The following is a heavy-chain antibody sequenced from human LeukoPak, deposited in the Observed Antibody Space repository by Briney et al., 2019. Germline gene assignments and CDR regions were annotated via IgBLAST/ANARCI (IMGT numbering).Heavy chain of an antibody. CDR3: ARAPPNRTYFRP. J-gene: IGHJ5*02. CDR2: INYSGST. V-gene: IGHV4-34*01. D-gene: IGHD3-10*02. CDR1: GGSFSGYY. Sequence: PSETLSLTCAVYGGSFSGYYWSWIRQPPGKGLEWIGEINYSGSTNYNPSLKSRVTISVDTSKNQFSLKLSSVTAADTAVYYCARAPPNRTYFRPWGQGTLVTVSS.